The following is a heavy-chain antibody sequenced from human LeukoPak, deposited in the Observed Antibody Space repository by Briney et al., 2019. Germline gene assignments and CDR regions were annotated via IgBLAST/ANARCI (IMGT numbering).Heavy chain of an antibody. V-gene: IGHV3-7*02. CDR3: ARKPDGDY. CDR1: GFTFSTYW. Sequence: GGSLRLSCAASGFTFSTYWMTWVRQAPGKGLEWVANINQGRSEKYYVDSVKGRCTISRYNAKNSLYLQMNGLRAEATAVYYCARKPDGDYWGQGTLVTVSS. J-gene: IGHJ4*02. D-gene: IGHD7-27*01. CDR2: INQGRSEK.